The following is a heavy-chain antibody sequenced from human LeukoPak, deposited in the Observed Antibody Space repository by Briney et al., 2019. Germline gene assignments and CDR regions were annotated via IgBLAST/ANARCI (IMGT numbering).Heavy chain of an antibody. CDR1: GFTFCNYA. J-gene: IGHJ4*02. CDR2: ISGSGGST. Sequence: PGGSLRLSCVASGFTFCNYAMSWVRQAPGKGLEWVSGISGSGGSTYYADSVQGRFTISRDNSKNTLFLQMNSLRAEDTAVYYCAKGVGVSYKLDYWGQGTLVTVSS. D-gene: IGHD3-3*01. CDR3: AKGVGVSYKLDY. V-gene: IGHV3-23*01.